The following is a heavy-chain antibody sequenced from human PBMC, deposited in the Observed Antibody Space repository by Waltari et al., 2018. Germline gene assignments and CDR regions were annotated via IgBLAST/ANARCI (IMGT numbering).Heavy chain of an antibody. CDR1: GFTVSSNY. CDR3: ASRPQYYYPHSDAFDI. V-gene: IGHV3-53*01. Sequence: EVQLVESGGGLIQPGGSLRLSCAASGFTVSSNYISWVRQAPGKGLEWVSVIYSGGSTYYADSVKGRFTISRDNSKNTLYLQMNSLRAEDTAVYYCASRPQYYYPHSDAFDIWGQGTMVTVSS. CDR2: IYSGGST. D-gene: IGHD3-10*01. J-gene: IGHJ3*02.